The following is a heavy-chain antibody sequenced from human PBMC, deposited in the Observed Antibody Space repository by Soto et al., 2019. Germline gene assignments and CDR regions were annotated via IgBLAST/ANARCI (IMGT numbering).Heavy chain of an antibody. D-gene: IGHD3-22*01. CDR3: ARSRANYYDSRGYYYSTFDY. J-gene: IGHJ4*02. CDR2: IIPMFGTA. Sequence: VKVSCKTSGGTFSSYAISWVRQAPGQGLEWMGGIIPMFGTANYAQKFQGRVTITADESTSTAYMELSSLRSEDTAVYYCARSRANYYDSRGYYYSTFDYWGQGTLVTVSS. V-gene: IGHV1-69*13. CDR1: GGTFSSYA.